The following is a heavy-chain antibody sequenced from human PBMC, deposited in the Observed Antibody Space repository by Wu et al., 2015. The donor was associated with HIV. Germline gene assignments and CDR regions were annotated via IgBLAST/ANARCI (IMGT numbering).Heavy chain of an antibody. CDR2: IIPIYGTT. V-gene: IGHV1-69*13. Sequence: QVQLVQSGAEVQKPGSSVRVSCKASGDTLSTYAISWVRQAPGQGLEWMGRIIPIYGTTDYAQSFQGRLTITAGESTNTAYMELSSLRPDDTAVYYCARNIVGSIGGRYTYYGMDVWGQGTTVTVSS. J-gene: IGHJ6*02. CDR1: GDTLSTYA. D-gene: IGHD1-26*01. CDR3: ARNIVGSIGGRYTYYGMDV.